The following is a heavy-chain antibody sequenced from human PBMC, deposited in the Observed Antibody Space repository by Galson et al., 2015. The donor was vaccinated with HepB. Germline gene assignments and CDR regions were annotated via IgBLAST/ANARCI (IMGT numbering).Heavy chain of an antibody. V-gene: IGHV3-23*01. CDR3: AKGYCSNTSCYRDYFDY. CDR1: GLTFSSSD. D-gene: IGHD2-2*02. Sequence: SLRLSCAASGLTFSSSDMTWVRQAPEKGLEWVSTLSGSGGGTHYADSVKGRFTISRDNSKNTLYLQMNNLRDEDTAIYYCAKGYCSNTSCYRDYFDYWGQGTLVTVSS. J-gene: IGHJ4*02. CDR2: LSGSGGGT.